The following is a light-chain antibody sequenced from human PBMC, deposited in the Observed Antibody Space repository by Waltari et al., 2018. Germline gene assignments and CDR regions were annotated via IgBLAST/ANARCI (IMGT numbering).Light chain of an antibody. V-gene: IGKV3-11*01. CDR2: GAS. Sequence: VLTPSSATLSLSPGERGTLSLRASQTVRCYLAWYQQRPGQTPRLLIFGASSRATGIPAKFSGSGSGTDFTLTVSNLEPEDFAVYYCQQRSNWPYTFGQGTRVEIK. J-gene: IGKJ2*01. CDR1: QTVRCY. CDR3: QQRSNWPYT.